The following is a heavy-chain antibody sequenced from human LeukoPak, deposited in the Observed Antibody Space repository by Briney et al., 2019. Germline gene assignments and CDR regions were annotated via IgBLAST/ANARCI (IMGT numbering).Heavy chain of an antibody. CDR1: GFTFSSYW. D-gene: IGHD3-10*01. V-gene: IGHV3-74*01. Sequence: GGSLRLSCAASGFTFSSYWMHWVRQAPGKGLVWVSRINSDGSSTSYADSVKGRFTISRDNAKNTLYLQMNSLRAEDTAVYYCARMPRNLWFGAQWNYMDVWGKGTTVTVSS. J-gene: IGHJ6*03. CDR3: ARMPRNLWFGAQWNYMDV. CDR2: INSDGSST.